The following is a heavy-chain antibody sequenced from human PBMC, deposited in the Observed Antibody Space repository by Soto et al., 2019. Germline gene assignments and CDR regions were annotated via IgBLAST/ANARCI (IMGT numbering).Heavy chain of an antibody. CDR1: GFTVSTNY. Sequence: HPGGSLRLSCAASGFTVSTNYIRWVRQAPGKGLEWISVIYSGDSTYYADSVKGRFTISRHNSKNTAYLQMNSLRAEDTAGYYCARDLSGIFDVWGQATQVTVAS. CDR2: IYSGDST. D-gene: IGHD2-21*01. J-gene: IGHJ4*02. CDR3: ARDLSGIFDV. V-gene: IGHV3-53*04.